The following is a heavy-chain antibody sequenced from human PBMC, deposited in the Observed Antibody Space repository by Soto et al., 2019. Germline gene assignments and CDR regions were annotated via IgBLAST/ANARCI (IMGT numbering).Heavy chain of an antibody. D-gene: IGHD6-19*01. CDR2: IRNKANNYAT. J-gene: IGHJ3*02. Sequence: VGSVRLSCTASGFTLSVSTIHWVRQASGKGLEWVGRIRNKANNYATANAASVKGRFTISRDDSKNMAYLQMNSLKTEDTAVYYCARREAVTENAGFAFDIWGQGTMVTVSS. CDR3: ARREAVTENAGFAFDI. CDR1: GFTLSVST. V-gene: IGHV3-73*01.